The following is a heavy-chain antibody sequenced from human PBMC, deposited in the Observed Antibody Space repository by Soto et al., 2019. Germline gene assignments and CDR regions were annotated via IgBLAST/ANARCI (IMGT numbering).Heavy chain of an antibody. Sequence: PSQTLSLTCVISGDSVSSNSAAWNWIRHSPSRGFELLVRTYYRSKWYNDYDVSVKSRITINADTSKNQFSLKLSSVTAADTAVYYCAPLGEYSSSSGPELYYYGMDVWGQGTTVTVSS. CDR1: GDSVSSNSAA. CDR3: APLGEYSSSSGPELYYYGMDV. CDR2: TYYRSKWYN. D-gene: IGHD6-6*01. J-gene: IGHJ6*02. V-gene: IGHV6-1*01.